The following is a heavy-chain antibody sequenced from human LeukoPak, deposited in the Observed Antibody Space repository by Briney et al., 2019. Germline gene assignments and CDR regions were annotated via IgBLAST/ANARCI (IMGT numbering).Heavy chain of an antibody. CDR3: AREYSSSWYGEYFQH. Sequence: ASVKVSCKASGGTFSSYAISWVRQAPGQGLEWMGWINPNSGGTNYAQKFQGRVTMTRDTSISTAYMELSRLRSDDTAVYYCAREYSSSWYGEYFQHWGQGTLVTVSS. J-gene: IGHJ1*01. CDR1: GGTFSSYA. D-gene: IGHD6-13*01. V-gene: IGHV1-2*02. CDR2: INPNSGGT.